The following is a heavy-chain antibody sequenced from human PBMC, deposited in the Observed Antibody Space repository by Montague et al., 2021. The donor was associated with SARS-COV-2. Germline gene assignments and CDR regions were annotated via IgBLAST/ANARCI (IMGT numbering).Heavy chain of an antibody. CDR2: IDWDDDK. Sequence: PALVKPTQTLTLTCTFSGSSLSTSGMSVSWIRQPPGKALEWLARIDWDDDKYYSTSLKTRLTISKDTSKNQVVLTMTNMDPVDTATYYCAREIAAAGPALDYWGQGTLVTVSS. J-gene: IGHJ4*02. D-gene: IGHD6-13*01. CDR3: AREIAAAGPALDY. V-gene: IGHV2-70*11. CDR1: GSSLSTSGMS.